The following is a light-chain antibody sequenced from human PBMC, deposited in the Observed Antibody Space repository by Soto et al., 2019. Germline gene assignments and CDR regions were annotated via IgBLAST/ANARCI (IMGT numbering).Light chain of an antibody. J-gene: IGLJ3*02. Sequence: SYELTQPPSVSVSPGQTASITCSGDKLGDKYACWYQQKPGQSPVLVIYQDSKRPSGIPERFSGSNSGADRYLTISNLQSEDEADYYCETWDSNTRVFGGGTKLTVL. CDR2: QDS. CDR3: ETWDSNTRV. V-gene: IGLV3-1*01. CDR1: KLGDKY.